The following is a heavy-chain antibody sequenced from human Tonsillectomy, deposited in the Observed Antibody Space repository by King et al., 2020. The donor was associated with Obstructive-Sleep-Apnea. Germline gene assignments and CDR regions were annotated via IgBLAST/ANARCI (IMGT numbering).Heavy chain of an antibody. V-gene: IGHV1-8*01. CDR3: ARGRIYAFDI. CDR1: GYTFTSYD. CDR2: MNPNSGNT. Sequence: VQLVESGAEVKKPGGSVRGSCKAFGYTFTSYDINWVRQATVQGLEVMGWMNPNSGNTGYAQKFQGRVTMTRNTSISTAYMELSSLGSEDTAVYYCARGRIYAFDIWGQGTMVTVSS. D-gene: IGHD2-21*01. J-gene: IGHJ3*02.